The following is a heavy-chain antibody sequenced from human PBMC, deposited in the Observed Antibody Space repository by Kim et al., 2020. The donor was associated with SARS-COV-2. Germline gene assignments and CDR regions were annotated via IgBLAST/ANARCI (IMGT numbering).Heavy chain of an antibody. CDR3: ARVRTVVQLWGRDEKDYYYYGMDV. CDR1: GYTFTIYY. CDR2: INPSGGST. V-gene: IGHV1-46*01. Sequence: ASVKVSCKASGYTFTIYYMHWVRQAPGQGLEWMGIINPSGGSTSYAQKFQGRVTMTRDTSTSTVYMELSSLRSDDTAVYYCARVRTVVQLWGRDEKDYYYYGMDVWGQGTTVTVSS. J-gene: IGHJ6*02. D-gene: IGHD5-18*01.